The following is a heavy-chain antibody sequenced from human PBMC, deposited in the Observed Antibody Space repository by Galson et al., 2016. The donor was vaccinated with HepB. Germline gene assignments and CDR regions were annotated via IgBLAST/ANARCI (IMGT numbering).Heavy chain of an antibody. Sequence: SETLSLTCIVSGDSISSLEYYWGWIRQPPGRGLEWIGSICYSGSTSYNPSLESRVTISVDTSKNQFALRLSSVTAADTAVYYCATGISVAGKYYYYYMDVWGKGTPVTVSS. D-gene: IGHD6-19*01. CDR3: ATGISVAGKYYYYYMDV. CDR1: GDSISSLEYY. V-gene: IGHV4-39*01. CDR2: ICYSGST. J-gene: IGHJ6*03.